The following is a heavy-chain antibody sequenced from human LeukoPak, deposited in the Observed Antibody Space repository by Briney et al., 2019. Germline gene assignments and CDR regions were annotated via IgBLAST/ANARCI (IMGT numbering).Heavy chain of an antibody. CDR1: GGSFSGYY. CDR2: INHSGST. V-gene: IGHV4-34*01. CDR3: ARGGLMVYAVRVQNDVFDI. Sequence: SESLSLTCAVYGGSFSGYYWSWIRQPPGKGLEWIGEINHSGSTNYNPSLKSPVTISVDTSKNQFSLKLSSMTAADTAVYYCARGGLMVYAVRVQNDVFDIWGQGALVSASS. J-gene: IGHJ3*02. D-gene: IGHD2-8*01.